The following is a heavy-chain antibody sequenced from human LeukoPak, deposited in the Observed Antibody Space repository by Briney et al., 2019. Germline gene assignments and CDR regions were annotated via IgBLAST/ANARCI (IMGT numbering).Heavy chain of an antibody. Sequence: PSETLSLTCTVSGGSISSYYWSWIRQPPGKGLEWIGYIYYSGSTNYNPSLKSRVTISVDTSKNQFSLKLSSVTAADTAVYYCARLRGSGYSRGGAFDIWGQGTMVTVSS. CDR2: IYYSGST. CDR3: ARLRGSGYSRGGAFDI. CDR1: GGSISSYY. V-gene: IGHV4-59*08. D-gene: IGHD3-22*01. J-gene: IGHJ3*02.